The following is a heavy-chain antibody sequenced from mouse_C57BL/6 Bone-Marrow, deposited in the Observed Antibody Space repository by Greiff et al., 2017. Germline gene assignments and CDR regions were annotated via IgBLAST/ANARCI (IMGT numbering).Heavy chain of an antibody. CDR2: IHPNSGST. CDR1: GYTFTSYW. V-gene: IGHV1-64*01. CDR3: ATGDGYPWFAY. J-gene: IGHJ3*01. D-gene: IGHD2-3*01. Sequence: QVQLQQSGAELVKPGASVKLSCKASGYTFTSYWMHWVKQRPGQGLEWIGMIHPNSGSTNYNEKFKSKATLTVDKSSSTAYMQLSSLTSEDSAVYYCATGDGYPWFAYWGQGTLVTVSA.